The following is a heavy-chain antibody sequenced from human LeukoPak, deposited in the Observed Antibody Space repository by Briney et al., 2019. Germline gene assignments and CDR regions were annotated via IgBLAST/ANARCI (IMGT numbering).Heavy chain of an antibody. J-gene: IGHJ4*02. D-gene: IGHD6-19*01. Sequence: PETLSLTCTVSGGSISSYYWSWIRQPPGKGLEWIGYIYYSGSTNYNPSLKSRVTISVDTSKNQFSLKLSSVTAADTAVYYCARAGYSSGWYPRDWGQGTLVTVSS. V-gene: IGHV4-59*01. CDR1: GGSISSYY. CDR2: IYYSGST. CDR3: ARAGYSSGWYPRD.